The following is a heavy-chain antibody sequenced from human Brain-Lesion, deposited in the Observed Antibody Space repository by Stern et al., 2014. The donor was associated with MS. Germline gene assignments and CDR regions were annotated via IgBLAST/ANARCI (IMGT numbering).Heavy chain of an antibody. Sequence: VQLVESGPGLVKPSETLSLTCTAAGGSVSSTSYAWAWIRPPPGKGLVGIGTIYYSGDTYYSPSLKSRLTISLDTSKTQFSPEMRSLTAADTAVYYCAGEEDIRYCSGGSCTGNWFDPWGQGTLVTVSS. V-gene: IGHV4-39*02. CDR1: GGSVSSTSYA. CDR3: AGEEDIRYCSGGSCTGNWFDP. D-gene: IGHD2-15*01. CDR2: IYYSGDT. J-gene: IGHJ5*02.